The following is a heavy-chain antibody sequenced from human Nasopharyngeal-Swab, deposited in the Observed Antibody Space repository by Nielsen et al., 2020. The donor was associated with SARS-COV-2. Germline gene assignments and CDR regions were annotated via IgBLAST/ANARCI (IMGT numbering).Heavy chain of an antibody. CDR1: GFTFSDYY. CDR2: ISSSGSTI. CDR3: AREEVVRYFDWFGRGGGDAFDI. J-gene: IGHJ3*02. V-gene: IGHV3-11*04. Sequence: GGSLRLSCAASGFTFSDYYMSWIRQAPGKGLEWVSYISSSGSTIYYADSVKGRFTISRDNSKNTLYLQINSLRAEDTAVYYCAREEVVRYFDWFGRGGGDAFDIWGQGTMVTVSS. D-gene: IGHD3-9*01.